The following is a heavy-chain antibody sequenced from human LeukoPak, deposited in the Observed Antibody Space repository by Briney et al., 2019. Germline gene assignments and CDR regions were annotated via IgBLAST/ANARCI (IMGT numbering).Heavy chain of an antibody. CDR3: ARGSSGWYAVNY. Sequence: SETLSLTCAVYGGSFSGYYWSWIRQPPGKGLEWIGEIDHSGSTNYNPSLKSRVTISVDTSKNQFSLKLSSVTAADTAVYYCARGSSGWYAVNYWGQGTLVTVSS. CDR1: GGSFSGYY. D-gene: IGHD6-19*01. V-gene: IGHV4-34*01. J-gene: IGHJ4*02. CDR2: IDHSGST.